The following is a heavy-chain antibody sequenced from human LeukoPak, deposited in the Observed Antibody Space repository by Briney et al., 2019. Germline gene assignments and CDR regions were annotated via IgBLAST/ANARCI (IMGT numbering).Heavy chain of an antibody. CDR1: GFTFSSYA. Sequence: GGSLRLSCAASGFTFSSYAMSWVRQAPGKGLGWVSAISGSGGSTYYADSVKGRFTISRDNSKNTLYLQMNSLRAEDTAVYYCAKDIGYCSSTSCYVLFDYWGQGTLVTVSS. CDR3: AKDIGYCSSTSCYVLFDY. J-gene: IGHJ4*02. V-gene: IGHV3-23*01. D-gene: IGHD2-2*01. CDR2: ISGSGGST.